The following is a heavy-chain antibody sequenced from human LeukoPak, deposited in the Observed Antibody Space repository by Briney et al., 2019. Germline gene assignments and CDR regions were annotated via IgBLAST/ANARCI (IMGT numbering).Heavy chain of an antibody. J-gene: IGHJ4*02. D-gene: IGHD2-8*01. CDR2: ISGSGGST. V-gene: IGHV3-23*01. CDR3: ANAYCTNGVCPNDY. Sequence: PGGSLRLSCAASGFTFRSYEMNWVRQAPGKGLEWVSAISGSGGSTYYADSVKGRFTISRDNSKNTLYLQMNSLRAEDTAVYYCANAYCTNGVCPNDYWGQGTLVTVSS. CDR1: GFTFRSYE.